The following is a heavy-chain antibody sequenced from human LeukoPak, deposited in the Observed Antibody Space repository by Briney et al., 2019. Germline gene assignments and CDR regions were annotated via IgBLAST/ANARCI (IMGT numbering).Heavy chain of an antibody. V-gene: IGHV3-74*01. J-gene: IGHJ4*02. Sequence: GGSLRLSCAASGFTFSSSWMHWVRQAPEKGLVWVSRINSDGSSTSYADSVKGRFTISRDNSKNTLYLQMNSLRAEDTAVYFCVRGYTIKGFDYWGQGTLVTVSS. CDR1: GFTFSSSW. D-gene: IGHD5-24*01. CDR2: INSDGSST. CDR3: VRGYTIKGFDY.